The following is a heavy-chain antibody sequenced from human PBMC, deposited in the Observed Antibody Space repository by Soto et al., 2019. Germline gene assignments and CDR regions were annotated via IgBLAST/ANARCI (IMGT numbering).Heavy chain of an antibody. V-gene: IGHV1-18*01. CDR2: ISAYNGNT. CDR1: GYTFTSYG. J-gene: IGHJ4*02. CDR3: ARDSIILHTHYYDSSGYYFDY. Sequence: QVQLVQSGAEVKKPGASVKVSCKASGYTFTSYGISWVRQAPGQGLERMGWISAYNGNTNYAQKLQGRVTMTTDTSTSTAYMELRSLRSDDTAVYYCARDSIILHTHYYDSSGYYFDYWGQGTLVTVSS. D-gene: IGHD3-22*01.